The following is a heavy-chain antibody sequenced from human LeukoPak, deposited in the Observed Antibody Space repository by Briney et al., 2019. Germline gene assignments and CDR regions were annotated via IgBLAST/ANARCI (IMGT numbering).Heavy chain of an antibody. V-gene: IGHV3-30-3*01. CDR2: ISYDGSNK. J-gene: IGHJ6*02. CDR1: GFTFSSYS. D-gene: IGHD4-17*01. CDR3: ARERARGVTTKHYYYYGMDV. Sequence: GGSLRLSCVASGFTFSSYSMTWVRRAPGKGLEWVAVISYDGSNKYYADSVKGRFTISRDNSKNTLYLQMNSLRAEDTAVYYCARERARGVTTKHYYYYGMDVWGQGTTVTVSS.